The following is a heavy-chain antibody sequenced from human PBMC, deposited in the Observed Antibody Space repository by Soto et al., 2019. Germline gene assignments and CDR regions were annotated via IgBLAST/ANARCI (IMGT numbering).Heavy chain of an antibody. Sequence: GASVNVSCKVSGYTPTELSMHWVRQAPGKGLEWMGGFDPEDGETIYAQKFQGRVTMTRNTSISTAYMELSSLRSEDTAVYYCARSGVAAAGTGLRGYYYSYYMDVWGEGTTVTGSS. V-gene: IGHV1-24*01. J-gene: IGHJ6*03. D-gene: IGHD6-13*01. CDR1: GYTPTELS. CDR3: ARSGVAAAGTGLRGYYYSYYMDV. CDR2: FDPEDGET.